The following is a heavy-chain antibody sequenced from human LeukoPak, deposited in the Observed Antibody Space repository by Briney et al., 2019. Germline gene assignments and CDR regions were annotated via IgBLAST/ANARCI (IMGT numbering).Heavy chain of an antibody. V-gene: IGHV4-34*01. J-gene: IGHJ6*03. D-gene: IGHD2-2*01. CDR3: ARGRYCSSTSCLAYYYYYMDV. Sequence: KASETLSLTCAVYGGSFSGYYWSWIRQPPGKGLEWIGEINHSGSTNYNPSLKSRVTISVDTSKNQFSLKLSSVTAADTAVYYCARGRYCSSTSCLAYYYYYMDVWGKGTTDTVSS. CDR2: INHSGST. CDR1: GGSFSGYY.